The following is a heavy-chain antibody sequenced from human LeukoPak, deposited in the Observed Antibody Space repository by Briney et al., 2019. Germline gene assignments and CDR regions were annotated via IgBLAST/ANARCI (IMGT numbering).Heavy chain of an antibody. CDR3: AAHRGLWFGESVNWFDP. CDR1: GGSLSSGGYY. D-gene: IGHD3-10*01. V-gene: IGHV4-31*03. J-gene: IGHJ5*02. CDR2: IYYSGST. Sequence: PSETLSLTCTVSGGSLSSGGYYWSWIRQHPGKGLEWIGYIYYSGSTYYNPSLKSRVTISVDTSKNQFSLKLSSVTAADTAVYYCAAHRGLWFGESVNWFDPWGQGTLVTVSS.